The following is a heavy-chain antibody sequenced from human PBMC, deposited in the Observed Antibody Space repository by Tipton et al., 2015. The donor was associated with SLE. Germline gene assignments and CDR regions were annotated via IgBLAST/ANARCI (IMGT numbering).Heavy chain of an antibody. J-gene: IGHJ4*02. CDR3: ARVWDYYNSGSRVFDH. D-gene: IGHD3-10*01. Sequence: LRLSCTVSGGSIRSSRHFWGWIRQPPGKGLEWIGVLYYSGNTYYNPSLKSPVTLSIDTSKNQFSLRLTSVTAADTAVYFCARVWDYYNSGSRVFDHWGQGTLVTVSS. CDR2: LYYSGNT. CDR1: GGSIRSSRHF. V-gene: IGHV4-39*07.